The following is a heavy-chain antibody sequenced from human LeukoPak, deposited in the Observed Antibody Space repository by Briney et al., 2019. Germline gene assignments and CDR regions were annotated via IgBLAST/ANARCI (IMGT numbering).Heavy chain of an antibody. CDR1: GDSISTAH. Sequence: KPSETLSLTCSVSGDSISTAHWSWIRQSPEKGLEWIGYIYKIGNTDYNPSLKSRVTISLDTSKNQLSLSLKSVTAADTAVYYCAGRGQRYFRDWGQGTLVTVSS. V-gene: IGHV4-59*08. CDR2: IYKIGNT. J-gene: IGHJ1*01. D-gene: IGHD3-9*01. CDR3: AGRGQRYFRD.